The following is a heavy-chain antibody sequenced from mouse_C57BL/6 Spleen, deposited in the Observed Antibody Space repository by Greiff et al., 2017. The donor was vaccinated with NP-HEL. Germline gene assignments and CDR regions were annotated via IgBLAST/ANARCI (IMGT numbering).Heavy chain of an antibody. J-gene: IGHJ4*01. Sequence: VKLVESGAELMKPGASVKLSCKATGYTFTGYWIEWVKQRPGHGLEWIGEILPGSGSTNYNEKFKGKATFTADTSSNTAYMQLSSLTTEDSAIYYCARGIYYYGSSLYYYAMDYWGQGTSVTVSS. D-gene: IGHD1-1*01. CDR3: ARGIYYYGSSLYYYAMDY. CDR2: ILPGSGST. V-gene: IGHV1-9*01. CDR1: GYTFTGYW.